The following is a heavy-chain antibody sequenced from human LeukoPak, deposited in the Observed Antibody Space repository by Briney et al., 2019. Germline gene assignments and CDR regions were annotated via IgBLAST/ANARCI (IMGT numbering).Heavy chain of an antibody. J-gene: IGHJ6*03. CDR3: AKVPSALYYYYMDV. CDR2: ISGSGGST. Sequence: SGGSLRLSCAASGFTFSSYAMSWVSQAPGKGLEWVSAISGSGGSTYYADSVKGRFTISRDNSKNTLYLQMNSLRAEDTAVYYCAKVPSALYYYYMDVWGKGTTVTVSS. V-gene: IGHV3-23*01. D-gene: IGHD3-3*02. CDR1: GFTFSSYA.